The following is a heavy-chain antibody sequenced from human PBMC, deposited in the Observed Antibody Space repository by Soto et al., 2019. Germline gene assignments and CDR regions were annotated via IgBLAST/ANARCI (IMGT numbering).Heavy chain of an antibody. CDR2: ISGAGGST. D-gene: IGHD3-22*01. J-gene: IGHJ4*02. V-gene: IGHV3-23*01. CDR3: VKSPDSTGYPNRFFDY. CDR1: GFTFSNYA. Sequence: GXSLRLSCVASGFTFSNYAISWVFRAPGKGLEWVSAISGAGGSTYYADSVKGRFTISRDNSKNSLYLQMNSLRAEDTAVYYCVKSPDSTGYPNRFFDYWGQGTLVTVSS.